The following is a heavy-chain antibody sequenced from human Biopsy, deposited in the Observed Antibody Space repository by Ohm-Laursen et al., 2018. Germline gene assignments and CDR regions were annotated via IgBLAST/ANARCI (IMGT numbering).Heavy chain of an antibody. CDR3: ARHAPSYSGSYWRYFDL. Sequence: GTLSLTCAVSGDSISSSNDYWAWIRQPPGKGLEWLGSMHNSGSTYYNPSLQSRVTMSVDTSKNQFSLNLTSVTAADTAVYYCARHAPSYSGSYWRYFDLWGRGTLVTVSS. CDR2: MHNSGST. J-gene: IGHJ2*01. D-gene: IGHD1-26*01. V-gene: IGHV4-39*01. CDR1: GDSISSSNDY.